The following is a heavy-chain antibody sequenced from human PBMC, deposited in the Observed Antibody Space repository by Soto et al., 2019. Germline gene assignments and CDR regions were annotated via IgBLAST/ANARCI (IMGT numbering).Heavy chain of an antibody. D-gene: IGHD2-21*01. CDR1: GFTFSNYW. J-gene: IGHJ4*02. Sequence: VQLVESGGGLVQPGGSLRLSCAASGFTFSNYWMHWVRQAPGKGLVWLSRINTDGSDTFYADSVKGRFTISRDNPKKTLYLQMSSLRADDTAVYYCANGLAVWTDWGQGTVVSVSS. CDR3: ANGLAVWTD. CDR2: INTDGSDT. V-gene: IGHV3-74*01.